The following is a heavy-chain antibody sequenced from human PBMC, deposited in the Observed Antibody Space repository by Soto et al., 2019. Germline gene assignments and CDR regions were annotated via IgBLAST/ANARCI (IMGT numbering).Heavy chain of an antibody. Sequence: QVQLVESGGGVVQPGRSLRLSCAASGFPFSRYGMNWVRQAPGKGLEWVAVISYDESEKYYADSVKGRFTISRDNSKNTLYLQMNSLRPEDTAVYYCAKGAGVVVVTANLDYWGQGTLVTVSS. CDR1: GFPFSRYG. CDR2: ISYDESEK. J-gene: IGHJ4*02. D-gene: IGHD2-21*02. V-gene: IGHV3-30*18. CDR3: AKGAGVVVVTANLDY.